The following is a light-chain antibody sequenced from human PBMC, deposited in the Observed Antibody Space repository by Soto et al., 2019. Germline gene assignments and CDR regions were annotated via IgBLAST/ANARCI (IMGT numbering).Light chain of an antibody. CDR3: QQHGTSPIT. J-gene: IGKJ5*01. CDR1: QNISPW. CDR2: TVS. V-gene: IGKV1-5*03. Sequence: DIQMTQSPSTLSASVGDRVTITCRAIQNISPWWAWYQQKPGKAPQLLIYTVSNLEGGVPSRFSGSGSGTDFTLTISRLEPEDFAVYYCQQHGTSPITFGQGTRLEIK.